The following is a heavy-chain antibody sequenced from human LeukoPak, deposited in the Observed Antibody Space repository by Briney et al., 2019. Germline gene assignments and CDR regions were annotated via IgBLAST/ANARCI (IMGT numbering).Heavy chain of an antibody. CDR2: IIPIFGTA. CDR1: GGTFSSYA. D-gene: IGHD2-21*02. Sequence: SVKVSCKASGGTFSSYAISWVRQAPGQGLEWMGGIIPIFGTANYAQKFQGRVTITADESTSTAYMELSSLRSEDTAVYYCARDILAYCGGDCYPIYYYYGMDVWGQGTTVTVSS. V-gene: IGHV1-69*13. CDR3: ARDILAYCGGDCYPIYYYYGMDV. J-gene: IGHJ6*02.